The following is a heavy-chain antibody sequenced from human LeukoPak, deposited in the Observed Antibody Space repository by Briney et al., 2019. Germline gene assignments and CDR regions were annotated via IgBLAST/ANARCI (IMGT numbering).Heavy chain of an antibody. Sequence: PGASMLLSCAASGSTFSSYSMNWVRQAPGKGLEWVSYISSSSSTIYYADSVKGRFTISRDNAKNSLYLQMNSLRAEDTAVYYCARSRDGYNYDYWGQGTLVTVSS. CDR3: ARSRDGYNYDY. CDR2: ISSSSSTI. D-gene: IGHD5-24*01. J-gene: IGHJ4*02. V-gene: IGHV3-48*04. CDR1: GSTFSSYS.